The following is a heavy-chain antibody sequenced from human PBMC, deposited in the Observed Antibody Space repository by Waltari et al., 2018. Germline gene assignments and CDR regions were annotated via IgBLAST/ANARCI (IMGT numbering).Heavy chain of an antibody. Sequence: QVQLQESGPGLVKPSETLSLTCTVSGGSTSPYYWRWVRQSPGKGLEWIGYIHYSGSSVYNPSLRSRVAISLDTPNNQCSLRLRSVTAADAAIYYCARADTSTSYFYYYMDVWGKGTTVTVSS. J-gene: IGHJ6*03. V-gene: IGHV4-59*01. D-gene: IGHD1-26*01. CDR3: ARADTSTSYFYYYMDV. CDR1: GGSTSPYY. CDR2: IHYSGSS.